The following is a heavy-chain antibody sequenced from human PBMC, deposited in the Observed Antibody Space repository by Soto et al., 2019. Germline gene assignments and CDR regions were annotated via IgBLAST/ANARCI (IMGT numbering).Heavy chain of an antibody. V-gene: IGHV1-69*04. CDR1: GGTFSSYT. CDR2: IIPILGIA. D-gene: IGHD6-13*01. CDR3: AREGPHAAADFDY. J-gene: IGHJ4*02. Sequence: SVKVSCKASGGTFSSYTISWVRQAPGQGLEWMGRIIPILGIANYAQKFQGRVTITADKSTSTAYMELRSLRSEDTAVYYCAREGPHAAADFDYWGQGTLVTVSS.